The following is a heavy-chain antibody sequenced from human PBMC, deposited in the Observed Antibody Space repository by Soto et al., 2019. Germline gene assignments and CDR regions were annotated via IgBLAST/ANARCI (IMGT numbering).Heavy chain of an antibody. D-gene: IGHD3-9*01. CDR2: ISSAVNT. Sequence: GGSLRLSCAGSGFAFSSYAMSWVRQAPGKGLEWVSAISSAVNTYYADSVKGRFTISRDNSKNTLSLQMNSLRAEDTAVYYCARDAVPFDGIWLAHDWGQGTVVTVSS. CDR3: ARDAVPFDGIWLAHD. J-gene: IGHJ4*02. V-gene: IGHV3-23*01. CDR1: GFAFSSYA.